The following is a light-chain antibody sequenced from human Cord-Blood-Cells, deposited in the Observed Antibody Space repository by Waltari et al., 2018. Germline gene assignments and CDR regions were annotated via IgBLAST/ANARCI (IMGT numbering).Light chain of an antibody. Sequence: QSALTQPASVSGSPGQSLTISCTGTSSDVCGYNYVSWYQQHPGKAPKLMIYDVSNRPSGVSNRFSGSKSGNTASLTISGLQAEDEADYYCSSYTSSSTPVFGGGTKLTVL. J-gene: IGLJ3*02. CDR2: DVS. CDR3: SSYTSSSTPV. CDR1: SSDVCGYNY. V-gene: IGLV2-14*03.